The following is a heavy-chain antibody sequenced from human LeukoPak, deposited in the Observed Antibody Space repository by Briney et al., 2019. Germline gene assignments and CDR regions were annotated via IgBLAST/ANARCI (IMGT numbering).Heavy chain of an antibody. V-gene: IGHV3-30*04. D-gene: IGHD2-15*01. CDR2: ISYDGSNE. Sequence: GRSLRLSCAASGFTFSTYVIHWVRQAPGKGREWVGVISYDGSNEYSADSVKGRFTISRDNSKNTLYLQMNSLRAEDTAVYYCARSRCSGGSCYGLDYWGQGTLVTVSS. CDR3: ARSRCSGGSCYGLDY. CDR1: GFTFSTYV. J-gene: IGHJ4*02.